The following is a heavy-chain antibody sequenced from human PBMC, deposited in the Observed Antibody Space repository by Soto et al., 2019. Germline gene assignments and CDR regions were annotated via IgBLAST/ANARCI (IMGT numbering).Heavy chain of an antibody. J-gene: IGHJ2*01. CDR2: ISGSGGST. CDR3: AKDFLLLWFGESRGYFDL. CDR1: GFTFSSYA. D-gene: IGHD3-10*01. V-gene: IGHV3-23*01. Sequence: HPGGSLRLSCAASGFTFSSYAMSWVRQAPGKGLEWVSAISGSGGSTYYADSVKGRFTISRDNSKNTLYLQMNSLRAEDTAVYYCAKDFLLLWFGESRGYFDLWGRGTLVTVSS.